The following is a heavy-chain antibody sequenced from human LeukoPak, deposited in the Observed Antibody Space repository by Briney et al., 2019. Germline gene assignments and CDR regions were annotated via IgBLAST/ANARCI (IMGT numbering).Heavy chain of an antibody. CDR2: MYYSGST. J-gene: IGHJ4*02. CDR1: GGSISSSSYY. D-gene: IGHD3-22*01. Sequence: SETLSLTCTVSGGSISSSSYYWGWIRQPPGKGLEWIGSMYYSGSTYYNPSHKSRVTTSVDTSKNQFSLKLSSVTAADTAVYYCARHYYDSSGYYRFDYWGQGTLVTVSS. V-gene: IGHV4-39*01. CDR3: ARHYYDSSGYYRFDY.